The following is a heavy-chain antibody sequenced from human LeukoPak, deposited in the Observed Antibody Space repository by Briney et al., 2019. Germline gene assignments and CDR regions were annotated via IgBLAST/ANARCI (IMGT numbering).Heavy chain of an antibody. D-gene: IGHD3-16*01. CDR2: IKEDGSER. Sequence: PGGSLRLSCEGSAFIFSGHWMNWVRQTPGKGLEWVASIKEDGSERQYVDSVKGRFTISRDNAKNSLYLRMSNLRAEDTAVYFCARGGGLDVWGQGATVTVSS. CDR1: AFIFSGHW. V-gene: IGHV3-7*03. CDR3: ARGGGLDV. J-gene: IGHJ6*02.